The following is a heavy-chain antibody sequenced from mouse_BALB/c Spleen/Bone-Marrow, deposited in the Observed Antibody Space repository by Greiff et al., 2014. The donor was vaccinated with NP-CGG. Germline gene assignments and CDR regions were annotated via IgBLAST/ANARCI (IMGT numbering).Heavy chain of an antibody. CDR2: IDPANGNT. CDR3: ARYGGRYYAMDY. J-gene: IGHJ4*01. CDR1: GFNIKDTY. D-gene: IGHD1-1*01. Sequence: EVKVVESGAELVKPGASVKLSCTASGFNIKDTYMHWVKQRPEQGLEWIGRIDPANGNTNYDPRFQGKATITADTSSNTAYLQLSSLTSEGTAVYYCARYGGRYYAMDYWGQGTSVTVSS. V-gene: IGHV14-3*02.